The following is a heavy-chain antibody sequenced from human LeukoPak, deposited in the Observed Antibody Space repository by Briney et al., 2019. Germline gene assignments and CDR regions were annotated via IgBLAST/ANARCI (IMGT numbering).Heavy chain of an antibody. CDR1: GGSISGYY. CDR3: ARVPYSSGWYYY. CDR2: INHSGST. Sequence: SETLSLTFAVYGGSISGYYWSWIRQPPGKGLEWIGEINHSGSTNYNPSLKSRVTISVDTSKNQFSLKLSSVTAADTAVYYCARVPYSSGWYYYWGQGTLVTVSS. V-gene: IGHV4-34*01. J-gene: IGHJ4*02. D-gene: IGHD6-19*01.